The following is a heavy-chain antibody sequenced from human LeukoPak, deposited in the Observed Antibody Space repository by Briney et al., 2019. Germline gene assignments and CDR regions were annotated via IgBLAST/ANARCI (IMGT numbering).Heavy chain of an antibody. V-gene: IGHV4-59*08. CDR1: GGSISSYY. D-gene: IGHD1-14*01. CDR3: ARENNHLTWFDP. Sequence: SETLSLTCTVSGGSISSYYWSWIRQSPGKGLEWIGYIYYSGSTNYNPSLKSRVTISVDTSKNQFSLKLSSVTAADTAVYYCARENNHLTWFDPWGQGTLVTVSS. J-gene: IGHJ5*02. CDR2: IYYSGST.